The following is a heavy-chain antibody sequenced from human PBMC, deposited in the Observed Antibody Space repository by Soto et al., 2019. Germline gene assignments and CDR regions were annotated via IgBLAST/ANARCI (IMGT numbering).Heavy chain of an antibody. V-gene: IGHV1-18*01. CDR1: GYTFTSYG. Sequence: ASVKVSCKASGYTFTSYGISWVRQAPGQGLEWMGWISAYNGNTNYAQKLQGRVTMTTDTSTSTAYMELRSLRSDDTAVYYCARARVKNYDILTGYESPYYYYMDVWGKGTTVTVSS. CDR2: ISAYNGNT. D-gene: IGHD3-9*01. CDR3: ARARVKNYDILTGYESPYYYYMDV. J-gene: IGHJ6*03.